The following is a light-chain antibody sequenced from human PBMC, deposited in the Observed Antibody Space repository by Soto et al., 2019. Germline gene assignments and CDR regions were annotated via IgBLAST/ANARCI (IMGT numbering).Light chain of an antibody. CDR2: DVS. V-gene: IGLV2-14*01. Sequence: LTQPASVSGSPGQSITISCTGTSSDVGGYNYVSWYQQHPGKAPKLMIYDVSNRPSGVSNRFSGSKSGNTASLTISGLQAEDEADYYCSSYTSSSTVFGTGTRSPS. J-gene: IGLJ1*01. CDR1: SSDVGGYNY. CDR3: SSYTSSSTV.